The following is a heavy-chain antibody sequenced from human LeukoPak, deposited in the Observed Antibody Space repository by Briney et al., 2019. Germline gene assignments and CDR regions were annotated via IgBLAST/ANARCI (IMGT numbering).Heavy chain of an antibody. D-gene: IGHD3-10*02. CDR1: GFKFSSYS. CDR3: ARGTMFPYYFDY. V-gene: IGHV3-21*01. CDR2: ISSSSSYI. J-gene: IGHJ4*02. Sequence: GGSLRLSCAASGFKFSSYSMRWVRQAPGKGLEWVSFISSSSSYIYYADSLKGRFTISRDNAKNSLYLQMNSLRAEDTAVYYCARGTMFPYYFDYWGQETLVTVSS.